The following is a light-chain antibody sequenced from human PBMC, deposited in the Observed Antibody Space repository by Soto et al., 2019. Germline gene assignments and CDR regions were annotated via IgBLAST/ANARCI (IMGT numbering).Light chain of an antibody. Sequence: EIVLTQSPVTLSVSPGERXXXSXXASQSVSSNVAWYQQKPGRAPRLLIYGASTRATGIPARFSGSGSGTEFTLTISNLQSEDFALYYCQHYFNWPYTFGQGTKVDIK. CDR1: QSVSSN. CDR2: GAS. V-gene: IGKV3-15*01. J-gene: IGKJ2*01. CDR3: QHYFNWPYT.